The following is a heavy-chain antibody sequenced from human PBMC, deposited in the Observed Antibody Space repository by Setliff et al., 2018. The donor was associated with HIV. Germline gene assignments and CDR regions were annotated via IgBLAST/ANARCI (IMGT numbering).Heavy chain of an antibody. CDR1: GGSITSTTYY. CDR2: IHYTGNT. J-gene: IGHJ4*02. V-gene: IGHV4-39*02. D-gene: IGHD3-16*01. Sequence: SETLSLTCTVSGGSITSTTYYWGWIRQPPGKGLEWIGTIHYTGNTYHNPSLKSRVTISVEASKNQISLKLTAVTAADSAVYYCARDGGEYWGQGTLVTVSS. CDR3: ARDGGEY.